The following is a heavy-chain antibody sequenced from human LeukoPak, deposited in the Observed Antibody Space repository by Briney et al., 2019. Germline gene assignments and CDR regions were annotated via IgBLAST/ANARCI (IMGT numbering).Heavy chain of an antibody. V-gene: IGHV4-34*01. CDR1: GGSFSGYY. Sequence: SETLSLTCAVYGGSFSGYYWSWIRQPPGKGLEWIGEINHSGSTNYNLSLKSRVTISVDTSKNQFSLKLSSVTAADTAVYYCARQEEDYDILTGYSGGWFDPWGQGTLVTVSS. J-gene: IGHJ5*02. CDR2: INHSGST. CDR3: ARQEEDYDILTGYSGGWFDP. D-gene: IGHD3-9*01.